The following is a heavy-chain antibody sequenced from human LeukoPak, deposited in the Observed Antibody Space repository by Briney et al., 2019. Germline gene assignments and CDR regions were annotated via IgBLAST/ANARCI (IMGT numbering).Heavy chain of an antibody. V-gene: IGHV3-30*02. J-gene: IGHJ4*02. CDR3: AKDPSSSVGHFDY. Sequence: GGSLRLSCAASGFTFSSYGMHWVRQAPGKGLEGVAFIRYDGSNKYYADSVKGRFTISRDNSKNTLYLQMNCLRAEDTAVYYCAKDPSSSVGHFDYWGREPWPPSPQ. CDR2: IRYDGSNK. D-gene: IGHD6-19*01. CDR1: GFTFSSYG.